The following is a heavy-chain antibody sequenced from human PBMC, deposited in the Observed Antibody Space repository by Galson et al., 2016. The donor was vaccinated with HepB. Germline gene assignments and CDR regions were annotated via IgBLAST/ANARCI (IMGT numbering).Heavy chain of an antibody. CDR3: AKDHVDSGWSLVFYY. J-gene: IGHJ4*02. Sequence: SLRLSCAASGFTFNSYAMSWVRQAPGKGLEWVSAISHSGGSTYYADSVKGRFTISRDISQNTLYLQMNSLRAEDTAVYYCAKDHVDSGWSLVFYYWGQGTLVTVSS. CDR1: GFTFNSYA. D-gene: IGHD6-19*01. CDR2: ISHSGGST. V-gene: IGHV3-23*01.